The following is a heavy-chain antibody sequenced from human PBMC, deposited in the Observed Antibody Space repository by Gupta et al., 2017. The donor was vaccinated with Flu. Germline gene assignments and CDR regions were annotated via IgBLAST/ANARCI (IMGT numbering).Heavy chain of an antibody. CDR2: ISSSSSYI. V-gene: IGHV3-21*01. D-gene: IGHD3-16*01. CDR1: GFTFAPYS. J-gene: IGHJ4*02. CDR3: ARSFAFDRSAAYDY. Sequence: EVQLVESGGGLVRPGVSLRLSCAASGFTFAPYSMTWVRPAPGRGLEWVTPISSSSSYIFYTDSVKGSFTVSRDNAKHSLYLQMDSLRAEDTAVYYWARSFAFDRSAAYDYWGQGTLVTVSS.